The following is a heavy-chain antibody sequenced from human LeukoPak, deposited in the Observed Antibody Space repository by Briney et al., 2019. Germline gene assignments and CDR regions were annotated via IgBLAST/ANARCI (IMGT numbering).Heavy chain of an antibody. CDR3: ARHSKFPYYYDSSGTGPNDY. D-gene: IGHD3-22*01. V-gene: IGHV4-59*08. Sequence: SETLSLTCTVSGGSISSYYWSWIRQPPGKGLEWIGYIYYSGSTNYNPSLKSRVTISVDTSKNQFSLKLSSVTAADTAVYYCARHSKFPYYYDSSGTGPNDYWGQGTLVTVSS. J-gene: IGHJ4*02. CDR2: IYYSGST. CDR1: GGSISSYY.